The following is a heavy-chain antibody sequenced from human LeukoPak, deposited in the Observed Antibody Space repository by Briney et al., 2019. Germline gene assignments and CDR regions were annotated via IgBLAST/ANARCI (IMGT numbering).Heavy chain of an antibody. Sequence: GGSLRLSCAASGFTFSSYSMNWVRQAPGKGLEWVSYISSSSSTIYYADSVKGRFTISRDNAKNSLYLQMNSLRAEDTAVYYCARGSNYYGSGSYFENDAFDIWGQGTMVTVSS. D-gene: IGHD3-10*01. J-gene: IGHJ3*02. CDR3: ARGSNYYGSGSYFENDAFDI. V-gene: IGHV3-48*01. CDR1: GFTFSSYS. CDR2: ISSSSSTI.